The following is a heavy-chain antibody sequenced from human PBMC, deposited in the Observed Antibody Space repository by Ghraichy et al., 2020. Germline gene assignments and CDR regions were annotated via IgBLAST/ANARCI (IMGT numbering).Heavy chain of an antibody. D-gene: IGHD6-13*01. CDR3: AMLLAAAGTPDY. CDR2: INHSGST. J-gene: IGHJ4*02. V-gene: IGHV4-34*01. CDR1: GGSFSGYY. Sequence: SETLSLTCAVYGGSFSGYYWSWIRQPPGKGLEWIGEINHSGSTNYNPSLKSRVTISVDTSKNQFSLKLSSVTAADTAVYYCAMLLAAAGTPDYWGQGTLVTVSP.